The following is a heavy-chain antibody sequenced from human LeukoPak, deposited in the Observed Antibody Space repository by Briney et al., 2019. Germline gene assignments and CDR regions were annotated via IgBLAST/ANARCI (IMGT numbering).Heavy chain of an antibody. CDR1: GGSISSGDYY. V-gene: IGHV4-30-4*08. CDR3: ARSPGYSFMQWFDP. Sequence: SETLSLTCTVSGGSISSGDYYWSWIRQPPGKGLEWIGYIYYSGSTYYNPSLKSRVTISVDTSKNQFSLKLSSVTAADTAVYYCARSPGYSFMQWFDPWGQGTLVTVSS. D-gene: IGHD6-13*01. CDR2: IYYSGST. J-gene: IGHJ5*02.